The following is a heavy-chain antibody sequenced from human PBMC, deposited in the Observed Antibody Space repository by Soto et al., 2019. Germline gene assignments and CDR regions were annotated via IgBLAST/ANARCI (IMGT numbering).Heavy chain of an antibody. CDR3: AKGRGGGILDGFDP. J-gene: IGHJ5*02. CDR2: VTGSGGGT. Sequence: EVRLLESGGGLVQPGGSLRLSCAASGFTFSGFCMAWVRQAPGKGLEWVATVTGSGGGTYYADSVTGRVAISRDNSKNTLNMHMYSQRPDDTAVYFSAKGRGGGILDGFDPWGQGIMVTVSS. D-gene: IGHD3-16*01. CDR1: GFTFSGFC. V-gene: IGHV3-23*01.